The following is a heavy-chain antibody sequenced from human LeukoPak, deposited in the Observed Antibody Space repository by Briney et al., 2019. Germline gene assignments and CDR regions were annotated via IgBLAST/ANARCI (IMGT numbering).Heavy chain of an antibody. CDR1: GGSFSGYY. D-gene: IGHD1-26*01. CDR2: INHSGST. Sequence: PSETLSLTCAVYGGSFSGYYWSWIRQPPGKGLEWIGEINHSGSTNYNPSLKSRVTISVDTSKNQFSLKLSSVTAADTAVYYCARGSRHSGSYLRGVVYYYYMDVWGKGTTVTVSS. V-gene: IGHV4-34*01. J-gene: IGHJ6*03. CDR3: ARGSRHSGSYLRGVVYYYYMDV.